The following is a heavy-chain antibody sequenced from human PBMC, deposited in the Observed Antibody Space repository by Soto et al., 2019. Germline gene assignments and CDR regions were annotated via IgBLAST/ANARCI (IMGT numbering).Heavy chain of an antibody. CDR2: IYYSGST. D-gene: IGHD4-4*01. J-gene: IGHJ6*03. V-gene: IGHV4-31*03. Sequence: SETLSLTCTVSGGSISSGGYYWSWIRQHPGKGLEWIGYIYYSGSTYYNPSLKSRVTISVDTSKNQFSLKLSSVTAADTAVYYCARGPYPYDYSSLGGYYYMDVWGKGTTVTVSS. CDR1: GGSISSGGYY. CDR3: ARGPYPYDYSSLGGYYYMDV.